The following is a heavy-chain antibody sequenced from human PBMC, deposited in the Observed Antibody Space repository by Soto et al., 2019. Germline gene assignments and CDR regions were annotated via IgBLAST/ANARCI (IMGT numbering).Heavy chain of an antibody. CDR2: IYYSGTT. D-gene: IGHD1-26*01. V-gene: IGHV4-28*01. CDR1: GDSIIGTHW. Sequence: SETLSLTCAVSGDSIIGTHWWSWVRRPPGKGLEWIGYIYYSGTTYYNPSLKSRVTMSVDTSKNQFSLKLTSVTAVDTAVYYCARREIQGPIDYWGQGTLVTVSS. CDR3: ARREIQGPIDY. J-gene: IGHJ4*02.